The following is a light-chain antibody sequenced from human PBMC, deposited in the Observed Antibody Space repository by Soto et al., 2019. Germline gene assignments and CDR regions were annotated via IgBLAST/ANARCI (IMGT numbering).Light chain of an antibody. CDR2: DAS. CDR1: HDINKY. CDR3: QRYVPLPPP. V-gene: IGKV1-33*01. J-gene: IGKJ5*01. Sequence: DIQMTQSPSSLSASVGDRVTITCQASHDINKYLNWYQEKPGKAPKLLIYDASNLQTGVPSRFSGRGLGPHFPSPTSTLKPEDMAQYSCQRYVPLPPPSGQGTRRAIK.